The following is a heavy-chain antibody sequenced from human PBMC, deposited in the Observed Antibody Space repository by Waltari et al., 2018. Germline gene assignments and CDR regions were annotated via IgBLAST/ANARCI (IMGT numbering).Heavy chain of an antibody. J-gene: IGHJ4*02. CDR3: AKDLDDTAVAGIPDY. CDR1: GFTFSSYA. CDR2: IYSGGST. V-gene: IGHV3-23*03. D-gene: IGHD6-19*01. Sequence: EVQLLESGGGLVQPGGSLRLSCAASGFTFSSYALSRVRQAPGKGLEWVSVIYSGGSTYYADSVKGRFTISRDNSKNTLYLQMNSLRAEDTAVYYCAKDLDDTAVAGIPDYWGQGTLVTVSS.